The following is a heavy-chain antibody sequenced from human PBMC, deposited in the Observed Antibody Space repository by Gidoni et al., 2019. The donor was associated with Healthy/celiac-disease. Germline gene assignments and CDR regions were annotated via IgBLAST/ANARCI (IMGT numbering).Heavy chain of an antibody. CDR2: ISGSGGSK. Sequence: EVQLLESGGGLVQPGGSLRLSCAASGFTFSSSAMSWVRQAPGKGLGWVSAISGSGGSKYYADSVKGRFTISRDNSKNTLYLQMNSLRAEDTAVYYCAKILRFLEWLPSDAFDIWGQGTMVTVSS. CDR1: GFTFSSSA. CDR3: AKILRFLEWLPSDAFDI. V-gene: IGHV3-23*01. D-gene: IGHD3-3*01. J-gene: IGHJ3*02.